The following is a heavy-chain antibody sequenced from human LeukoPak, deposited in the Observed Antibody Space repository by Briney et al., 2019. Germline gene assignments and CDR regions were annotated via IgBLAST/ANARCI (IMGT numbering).Heavy chain of an antibody. J-gene: IGHJ6*02. CDR2: ISAYNGNT. CDR1: GYSFTSYG. Sequence: VASVKVSCKASGYSFTSYGISWVRQAPGQGLEWMGWISAYNGNTNYAQKLQGRVTMTTDTSTSTAYMELRSLRSDDTAVYYCARGLVDYYDSSHPAVGYYYYGMDVWGQGTTVTVSS. D-gene: IGHD3-22*01. CDR3: ARGLVDYYDSSHPAVGYYYYGMDV. V-gene: IGHV1-18*01.